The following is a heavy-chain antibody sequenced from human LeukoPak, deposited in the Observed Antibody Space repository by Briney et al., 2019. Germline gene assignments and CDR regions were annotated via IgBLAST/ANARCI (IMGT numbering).Heavy chain of an antibody. Sequence: GGSLRLSCAASGNYWMHWVRQAPGKGLVWVSHINSDGSWTSYADSVKGRFTISKDNAKNTVYLQMNNLRAEDTAVYYCVSFYDTYWGRGTLVTVSS. CDR2: INSDGSWT. J-gene: IGHJ4*02. V-gene: IGHV3-74*01. CDR1: GNYW. D-gene: IGHD2/OR15-2a*01. CDR3: VSFYDTY.